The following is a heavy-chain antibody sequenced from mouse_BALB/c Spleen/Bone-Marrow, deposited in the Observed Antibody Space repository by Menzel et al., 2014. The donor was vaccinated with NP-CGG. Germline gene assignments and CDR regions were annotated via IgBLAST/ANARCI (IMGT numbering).Heavy chain of an antibody. D-gene: IGHD1-1*01. Sequence: EVQRVESGGGLVKPGGSLKLSCAASGFTFSSYAMSWVRQTPEKRLEWVATISSGGSYTYYPDSVKGRFTISRDNAKNTLYLQMSSLRSEDTAMYYSARDYYGSSFDYWGQGTTLTVSS. CDR2: ISSGGSYT. V-gene: IGHV5-9-3*01. CDR1: GFTFSSYA. CDR3: ARDYYGSSFDY. J-gene: IGHJ2*01.